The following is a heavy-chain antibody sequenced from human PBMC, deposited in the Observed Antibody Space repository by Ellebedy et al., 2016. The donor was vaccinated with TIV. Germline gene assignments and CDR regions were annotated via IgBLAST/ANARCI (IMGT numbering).Heavy chain of an antibody. CDR3: TTDRIWKAVYYYYYGMDV. CDR1: GFTFSNAW. J-gene: IGHJ6*02. V-gene: IGHV3-15*01. CDR2: IKSKTDSGTT. D-gene: IGHD1-1*01. Sequence: GGSLRLXXAASGFTFSNAWMSWVRQAPGKGLEWVGRIKSKTDSGTTDYAAPVKGRFTISRDDSKNTLYLQMNSLKTEDTAVYYCTTDRIWKAVYYYYYGMDVWGQGTTVTVSS.